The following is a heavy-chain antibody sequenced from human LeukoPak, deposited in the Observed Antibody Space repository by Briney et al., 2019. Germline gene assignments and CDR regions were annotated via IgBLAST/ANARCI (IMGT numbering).Heavy chain of an antibody. V-gene: IGHV4-59*01. CDR1: GGSISSYY. D-gene: IGHD4-23*01. Sequence: SETLSLTCTVSGGSISSYYWSWIRQPPGKGLEWIGYIYYSGSTNYNPSLKSRVTISVDTSKNQFSLKLSSVTAADTAVYYCARGNGGNSVRLGETNFDYWGQGTLVTVSS. CDR2: IYYSGST. J-gene: IGHJ4*02. CDR3: ARGNGGNSVRLGETNFDY.